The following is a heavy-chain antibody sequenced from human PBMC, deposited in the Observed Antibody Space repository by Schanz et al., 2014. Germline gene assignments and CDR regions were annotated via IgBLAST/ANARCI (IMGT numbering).Heavy chain of an antibody. J-gene: IGHJ6*02. CDR2: ISSSGST. CDR3: AKDIAPLAARPGYGMDV. Sequence: EGQLLESGGGLVQPGGSLRLFCAASGFTFSSYGMSWVCQAPGKGLEWVSGISSSGSTYYADSVKGRFTISRDNSKNTLYLQMNSLRAEDTAVYYCAKDIAPLAARPGYGMDVWGQGTTVTVSS. V-gene: IGHV3-23*01. D-gene: IGHD6-13*01. CDR1: GFTFSSYG.